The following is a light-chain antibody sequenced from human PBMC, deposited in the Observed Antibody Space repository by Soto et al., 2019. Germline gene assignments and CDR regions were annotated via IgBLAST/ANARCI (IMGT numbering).Light chain of an antibody. V-gene: IGKV1-5*01. J-gene: IGKJ1*01. CDR3: QEYNSYTWT. CDR1: HSISSS. Sequence: DIQMTQSPSSLSASAGDRVTIACRASHSISSSLAWYQQRAGKAPNLLIYDAPSLEIGAPSRFSGSGSGTEFTLTISSLQPDDSASFYCQEYNSYTWTFGQGTKVDIK. CDR2: DAP.